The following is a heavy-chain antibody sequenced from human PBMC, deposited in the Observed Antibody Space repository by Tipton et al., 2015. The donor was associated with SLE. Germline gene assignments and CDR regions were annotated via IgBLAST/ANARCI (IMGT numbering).Heavy chain of an antibody. V-gene: IGHV4-34*01. D-gene: IGHD3-22*01. CDR1: GESFSGHY. CDR2: INHSGST. Sequence: TLSLTCAVYGESFSGHYWSWIRQPPGKGLEWIGEINHSGSTNYNPSLKSRVTISVDTSKNQFSLKLSSVTAADTAVYYCARTRLIGYGMDVWGQGTTVTVSS. CDR3: ARTRLIGYGMDV. J-gene: IGHJ6*02.